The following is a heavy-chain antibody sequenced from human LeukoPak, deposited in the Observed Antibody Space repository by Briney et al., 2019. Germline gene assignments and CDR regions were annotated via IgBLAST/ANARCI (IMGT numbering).Heavy chain of an antibody. V-gene: IGHV1-18*01. CDR3: ARQTATINYFDY. CDR2: ISVYNGNK. D-gene: IGHD5-24*01. Sequence: ASVKVSCKASGYTFNSYGITWVRQAPGQGLEWMGWISVYNGNKNYAQKFQGRVTMTTDTSTSTAYLQWSSLKASDTAMYYCARQTATINYFDYRGQGTLVTVSS. CDR1: GYTFNSYG. J-gene: IGHJ4*02.